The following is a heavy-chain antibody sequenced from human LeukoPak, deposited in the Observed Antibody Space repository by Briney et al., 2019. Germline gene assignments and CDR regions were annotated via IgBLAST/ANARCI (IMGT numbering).Heavy chain of an antibody. J-gene: IGHJ4*02. D-gene: IGHD2-8*01. CDR3: AANLKGYCTNGVCGFDY. CDR2: IVVGSGNT. Sequence: SVKVSCKASGFTFTSSATQWVRQARGQRLEWIGWIVVGSGNTNYAQKFQERVTITRDMSTSTAYMELSSLRSEDTAVYYCAANLKGYCTNGVCGFDYWGQGTLVTVSS. CDR1: GFTFTSSA. V-gene: IGHV1-58*02.